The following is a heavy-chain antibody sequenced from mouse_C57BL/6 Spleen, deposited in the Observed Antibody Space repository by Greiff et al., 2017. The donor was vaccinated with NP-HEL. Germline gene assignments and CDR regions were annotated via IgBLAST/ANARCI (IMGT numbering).Heavy chain of an antibody. D-gene: IGHD2-3*01. CDR2: INPNNGGT. V-gene: IGHV1-22*01. Sequence: EVMLVESGPELVKPGASVKMSCKASGYTFTDYNMHWVKQSHGKSLEWIGYINPNNGGTSYNQKFKGKATLTVNKSSSTAYMELRSLTSEDSAVYYCARSPIYDGYYFDYWGQGTTLTVSS. CDR1: GYTFTDYN. CDR3: ARSPIYDGYYFDY. J-gene: IGHJ2*01.